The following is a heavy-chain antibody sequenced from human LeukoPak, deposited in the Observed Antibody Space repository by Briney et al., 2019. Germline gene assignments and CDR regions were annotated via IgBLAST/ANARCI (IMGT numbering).Heavy chain of an antibody. CDR2: ISYDGTNK. CDR3: VRDLEQWLVTNWFDP. J-gene: IGHJ5*02. Sequence: PGGSLRLSCAASGFTFSNYAMHWVRQAPGKGLQWVALISYDGTNKDYADSVKGRFTISRDNPKNTLYLQVNSLRAEDTAVYYCVRDLEQWLVTNWFDPWGQGTLVTASS. V-gene: IGHV3-30*04. D-gene: IGHD6-19*01. CDR1: GFTFSNYA.